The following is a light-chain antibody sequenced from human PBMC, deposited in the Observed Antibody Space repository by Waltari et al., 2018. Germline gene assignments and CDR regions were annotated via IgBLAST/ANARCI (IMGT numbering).Light chain of an antibody. V-gene: IGKV3-15*01. J-gene: IGKJ4*01. CDR3: QQYNNWPPLT. CDR1: QLVSSN. Sequence: EIVMTQSLATLSVSPGERATLYCRASQLVSSNLAWYQQKPGQAPRLLIYGASTRATGIPARFSGSGSGTEFTLTISSLQSEDFAVYYCQQYNNWPPLTFGGGTKVEIK. CDR2: GAS.